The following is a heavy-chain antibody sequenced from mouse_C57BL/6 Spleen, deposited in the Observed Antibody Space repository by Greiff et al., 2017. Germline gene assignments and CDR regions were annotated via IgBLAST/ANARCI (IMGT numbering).Heavy chain of an antibody. CDR2: ISDGGSYT. V-gene: IGHV5-4*03. CDR3: ARAGDYYGSIYVLYFDY. Sequence: EVKLVESGGGLVKPGGSLKLSCAASGFTFSSYAMSWVRQTPEQRLAWVATISDGGSYTYYPDNVKGRFTISRDNAKNNLYLQMSHLKSEDTAMYYCARAGDYYGSIYVLYFDYWGQGTTLTVSS. D-gene: IGHD1-1*01. J-gene: IGHJ2*01. CDR1: GFTFSSYA.